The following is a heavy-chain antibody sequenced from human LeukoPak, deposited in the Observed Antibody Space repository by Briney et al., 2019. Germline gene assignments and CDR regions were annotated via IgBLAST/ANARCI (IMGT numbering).Heavy chain of an antibody. V-gene: IGHV4-59*01. J-gene: IGHJ6*02. Sequence: SETLSLTCAVSGGSLSTYYWSWIRQPPGKGLEWIGHIYYSGSTNYNPSLESRVTISVDTSKNQFSLRLSSVTAADTAVYYCARVKAGTYSYGMDVWGQGTTVTVSS. CDR1: GGSLSTYY. D-gene: IGHD3-10*01. CDR3: ARVKAGTYSYGMDV. CDR2: IYYSGST.